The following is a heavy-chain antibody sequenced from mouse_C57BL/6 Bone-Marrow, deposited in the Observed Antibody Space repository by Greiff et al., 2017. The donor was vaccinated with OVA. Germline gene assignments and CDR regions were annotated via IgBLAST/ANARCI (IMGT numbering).Heavy chain of an antibody. CDR1: GYAFSSSW. CDR2: IYPGDGDT. V-gene: IGHV1-82*01. D-gene: IGHD2-2*01. J-gene: IGHJ4*01. CDR3: ARYDGYYYAMDY. Sequence: QVQLQQSGPELVKPGASVKISCKASGYAFSSSWMNWVKQRPGKGLEWIGRIYPGDGDTNYNGQFKGKATLTADKSSSTAYMQLSSLTSEDAAVYFCARYDGYYYAMDYGGQGTSVTGSS.